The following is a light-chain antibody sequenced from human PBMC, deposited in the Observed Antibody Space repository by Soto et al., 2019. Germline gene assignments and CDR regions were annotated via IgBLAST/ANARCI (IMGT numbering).Light chain of an antibody. V-gene: IGKV3-20*01. CDR1: QAIRSD. J-gene: IGKJ1*01. Sequence: EIVMTQSPVALSVSPGEKATLSCRASQAIRSDLAWYQQKPGQAPRLLISGATTGATGIPPRFSASGSGTDFTLTISRLEPEDFAVYYCQQYGSSPKTFGQGTKV. CDR2: GAT. CDR3: QQYGSSPKT.